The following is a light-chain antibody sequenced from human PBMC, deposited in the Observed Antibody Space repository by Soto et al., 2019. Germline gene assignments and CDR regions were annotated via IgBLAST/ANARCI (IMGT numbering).Light chain of an antibody. V-gene: IGLV1-40*01. CDR1: SSNIGAGYD. Sequence: QSVLTQPPSVSGAPGQRVTISCTGSSSNIGAGYDVHGYQQLPGTAPKLLIYGNSNRPSGVPDRFSGSKSGTSASLAITGLQDEDEADYYCQSYKVFGGGTKLTVL. J-gene: IGLJ2*01. CDR3: QSYKV. CDR2: GNS.